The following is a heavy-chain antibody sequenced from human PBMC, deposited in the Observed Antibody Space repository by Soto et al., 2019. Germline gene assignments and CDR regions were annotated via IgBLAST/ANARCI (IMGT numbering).Heavy chain of an antibody. CDR1: GCSISSGGYY. Sequence: VQLQESGPGLVKPSQPLSLTCTVSGCSISSGGYYWSWLRQHPGKGLEWIGYIYYSGSTYSNPSLKSRVTISVDTSKHQFSLKLSSVTAADTAVYYCEGSVTPWGKGTLVTVSS. V-gene: IGHV4-31*03. CDR2: IYYSGST. D-gene: IGHD3-10*01. J-gene: IGHJ5*02. CDR3: EGSVTP.